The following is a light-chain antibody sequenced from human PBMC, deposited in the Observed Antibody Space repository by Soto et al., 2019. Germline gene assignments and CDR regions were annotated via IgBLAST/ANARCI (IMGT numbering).Light chain of an antibody. CDR2: EVS. V-gene: IGLV2-14*01. J-gene: IGLJ3*02. Sequence: QPVLTQPASVSGSPGQSITISCTGTSSDVGGYNYVSWYQQHPGKAPKLIIYEVSNRPSGVSTRSSGYKSGNTASLTISGLQAEDEADYYCSSYTSRSTLVFGGGTKVTVL. CDR1: SSDVGGYNY. CDR3: SSYTSRSTLV.